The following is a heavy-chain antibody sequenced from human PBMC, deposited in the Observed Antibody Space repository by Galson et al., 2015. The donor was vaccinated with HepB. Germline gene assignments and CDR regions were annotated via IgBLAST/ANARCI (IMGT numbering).Heavy chain of an antibody. CDR1: GGSISSGDCY. CDR3: ARGDGSGVDS. J-gene: IGHJ4*02. Sequence: QLQLQESGPGLVKPSETLSLTCTVSGGSISSGDCYWSWIRQPPGKGLEWIGYIYYSGTTNYNPSLKSRVTISVDTSKNQFPLKLTSVTAADTAVYYCARGDGSGVDSWGQGTLVTVSS. V-gene: IGHV4-61*08. CDR2: IYYSGTT. D-gene: IGHD3-22*01.